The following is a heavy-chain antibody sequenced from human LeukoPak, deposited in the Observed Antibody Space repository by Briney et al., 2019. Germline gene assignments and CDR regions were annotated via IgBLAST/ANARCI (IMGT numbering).Heavy chain of an antibody. D-gene: IGHD1-26*01. V-gene: IGHV1-46*04. CDR2: INPSGGST. CDR3: ARDESSGSSGRACLY. J-gene: IGHJ4*02. Sequence: ASVNVSCKASGYTFTSYYIHWVRQAPGQGLEWMGIINPSGGSTSYAQKLQGRVTMTRDTSTSTVYMELSSLRSEDTAVYYCARDESSGSSGRACLYWGQGTLVTVSS. CDR1: GYTFTSYY.